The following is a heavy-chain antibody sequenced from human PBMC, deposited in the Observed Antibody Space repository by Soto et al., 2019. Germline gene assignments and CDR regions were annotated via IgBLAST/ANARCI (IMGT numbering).Heavy chain of an antibody. Sequence: GGSLRLPCAASGLTFSTYAMTWVRQAPGKGLQWVSVISGSGGDTYYADSVKGRFTISRDNSKNTLFLQMNSLRAEDMAIYYCATQAQSFLWGLLDFWGQATPVTVSS. J-gene: IGHJ4*02. CDR3: ATQAQSFLWGLLDF. D-gene: IGHD3-10*01. V-gene: IGHV3-23*01. CDR1: GLTFSTYA. CDR2: ISGSGGDT.